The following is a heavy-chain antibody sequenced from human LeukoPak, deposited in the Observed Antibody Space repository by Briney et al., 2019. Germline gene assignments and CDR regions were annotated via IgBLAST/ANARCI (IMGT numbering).Heavy chain of an antibody. V-gene: IGHV3-30*18. D-gene: IGHD5-18*01. J-gene: IGHJ4*02. CDR3: AKDRYSYAFEYSDS. CDR1: GFTFSNG. Sequence: GGSLRLSCAASGFTFSNGMHWVRQAPGKGPDWVAVISNDGSKKYYADSVKGRFTISRDNSENTLSLQVSSLRTEDTAVYYCAKDRYSYAFEYSDSWGQGTLVTVSS. CDR2: ISNDGSKK.